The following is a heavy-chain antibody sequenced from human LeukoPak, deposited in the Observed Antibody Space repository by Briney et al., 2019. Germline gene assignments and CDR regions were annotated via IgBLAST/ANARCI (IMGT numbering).Heavy chain of an antibody. J-gene: IGHJ4*02. V-gene: IGHV4-61*02. CDR2: IYTSGST. Sequence: SETLSLTCTVSGASINSGSYYWTWIRQPAGKGLEWIGRIYTSGSTNYNPSLKSRVTISLDTSKNHFSLKLDPVTAADTAVYYCARDGPSVYFDYWGQGTLVTVSS. CDR1: GASINSGSYY. CDR3: ARDGPSVYFDY.